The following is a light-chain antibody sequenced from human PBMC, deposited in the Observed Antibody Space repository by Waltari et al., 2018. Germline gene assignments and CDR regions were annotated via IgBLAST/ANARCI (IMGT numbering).Light chain of an antibody. Sequence: QSALTQPASVSGPPGQSTTTPCTALSSDVGGYNSAPRYQQHPGNAPKLVFYGVSNRPSGVSNRFSGSKSGNTASLTISGLQAEDEADYYCSSYTSSSTWVFGGGTKLTVL. CDR2: GVS. CDR1: SSDVGGYNS. V-gene: IGLV2-14*01. J-gene: IGLJ3*02. CDR3: SSYTSSSTWV.